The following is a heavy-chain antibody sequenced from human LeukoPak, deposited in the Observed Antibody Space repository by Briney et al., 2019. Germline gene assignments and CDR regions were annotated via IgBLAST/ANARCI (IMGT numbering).Heavy chain of an antibody. CDR2: INPSGGST. CDR1: GYTFTSYY. CDR3: ARDILPSYSGYDRTLPDY. Sequence: ASVKVSCKASGYTFTSYYMHWVRQAPGQGLEWMGIINPSGGSTSYAQKFQGRVTMTRDTSTSTVYMELSSLRSEDTAVHYCARDILPSYSGYDRTLPDYWGQGTLVTVSS. J-gene: IGHJ4*02. D-gene: IGHD5-12*01. V-gene: IGHV1-46*01.